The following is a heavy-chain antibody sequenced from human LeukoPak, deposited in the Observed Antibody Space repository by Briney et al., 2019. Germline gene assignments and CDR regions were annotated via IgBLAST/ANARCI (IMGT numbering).Heavy chain of an antibody. CDR1: GYTFTSYG. J-gene: IGHJ5*02. Sequence: ASVKVSCTASGYTFTSYGISWVRQAPGQGLEWMGWISAYNGNTNYAQKLQGRVTMTTDTSTSTAYMELRSLRSDDTAVYYCARVSYYDILTGYLWFDPWGQGTLVTVSS. CDR2: ISAYNGNT. CDR3: ARVSYYDILTGYLWFDP. V-gene: IGHV1-18*01. D-gene: IGHD3-9*01.